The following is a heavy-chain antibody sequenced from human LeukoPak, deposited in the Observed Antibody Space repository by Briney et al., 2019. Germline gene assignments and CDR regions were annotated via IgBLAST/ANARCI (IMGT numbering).Heavy chain of an antibody. Sequence: GGSLRLSCAASGFTFSSHAMSWVRQAPGKGLEWVSAISGSGSSTYYADSVKGRFTISRDNSKNTLYLQMNSLRAEDTAVYYCAKELDFGVVITLMDAWGQGTTVTVSS. CDR2: ISGSGSST. J-gene: IGHJ6*02. D-gene: IGHD3-3*01. V-gene: IGHV3-23*01. CDR1: GFTFSSHA. CDR3: AKELDFGVVITLMDA.